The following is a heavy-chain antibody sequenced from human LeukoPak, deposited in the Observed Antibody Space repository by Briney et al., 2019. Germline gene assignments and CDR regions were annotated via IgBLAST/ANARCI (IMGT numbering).Heavy chain of an antibody. CDR2: INHNAETI. CDR1: GFTFSSYV. CDR3: ARGSDWAFDN. Sequence: PGGSLRLSCAASGFTFSSYVMSWVRQAPGKGLEWVSYINHNAETIYYADSVKGRFTISRDNAKNVLYLQMNRLGDGDTAVYYCARGSDWAFDNWGQGTLVTVSS. D-gene: IGHD2-21*02. V-gene: IGHV3-48*02. J-gene: IGHJ4*02.